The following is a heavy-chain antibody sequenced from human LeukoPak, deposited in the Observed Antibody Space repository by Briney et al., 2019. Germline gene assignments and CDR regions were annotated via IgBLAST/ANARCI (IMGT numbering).Heavy chain of an antibody. Sequence: PGGSLRLSCAASGFMFRSYAMSWVRQAPGKGLEWVSSISGSGDNTYYADSVKGRFTISRDNSKNTLYLQLNSLRAEDTAVYYCAYTYGYSSGWEFDYWGQGTLVTVSS. J-gene: IGHJ4*02. V-gene: IGHV3-23*01. CDR2: ISGSGDNT. CDR3: AYTYGYSSGWEFDY. D-gene: IGHD6-19*01. CDR1: GFMFRSYA.